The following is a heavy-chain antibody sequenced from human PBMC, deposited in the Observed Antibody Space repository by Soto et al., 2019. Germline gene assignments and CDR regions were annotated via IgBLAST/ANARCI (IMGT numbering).Heavy chain of an antibody. CDR1: VFLFTDYY. V-gene: IGHV3-11*06. Sequence: PGGSLRLSCQASVFLFTDYYRSWILQPPGKGLEWLAYIDGSSDYTNSADSVKGRFTISRDIAKNSVFLQMNNLRADDTAVYYCARDLRFTSTTYFAFWGRGTLVHVSS. CDR2: IDGSSDYT. J-gene: IGHJ4*02. CDR3: ARDLRFTSTTYFAF. D-gene: IGHD1-26*01.